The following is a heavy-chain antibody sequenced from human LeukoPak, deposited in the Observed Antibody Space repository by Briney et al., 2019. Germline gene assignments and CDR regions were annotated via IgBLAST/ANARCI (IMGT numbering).Heavy chain of an antibody. CDR2: TYYRSNWYN. V-gene: IGHV6-1*01. CDR1: GDSFSSNSAA. D-gene: IGHD2-21*02. J-gene: IGHJ3*02. Sequence: SQTLSLTCAISGDSFSSNSAAWNWSRQSPSRGLEWLGRTYYRSNWYNDYAVAVKSRITINPDTSKNQFSLQLNSVTPEDTAVYYCARGFDGYNAFDIWGQGTMVTVSS. CDR3: ARGFDGYNAFDI.